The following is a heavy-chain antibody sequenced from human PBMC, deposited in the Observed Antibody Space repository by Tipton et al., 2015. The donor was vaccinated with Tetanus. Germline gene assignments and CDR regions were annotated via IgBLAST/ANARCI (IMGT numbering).Heavy chain of an antibody. V-gene: IGHV4-61*01. D-gene: IGHD6-19*01. J-gene: IGHJ4*02. CDR3: ARSECSEGKCFLGVFNS. CDR1: GGSVSGSSHY. CDR2: IYHSGNT. Sequence: TLSLTCTVSGGSVSGSSHYWSWIRQPPGKQLEWVGYIYHSGNTNYNPSLKSRVTISFGTSKNQFSLNLESVTPADTAVYYCARSECSEGKCFLGVFNSWGQGTLVTVSS.